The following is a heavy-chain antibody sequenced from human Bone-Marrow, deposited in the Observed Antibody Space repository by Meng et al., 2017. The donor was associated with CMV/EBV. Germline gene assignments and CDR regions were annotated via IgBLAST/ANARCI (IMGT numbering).Heavy chain of an antibody. V-gene: IGHV3-30*02. CDR1: GFTFSSYG. CDR3: AKEGPAAIHEGAFDI. Sequence: GESLKISCAASGFTFSSYGMHWVRQAPGKGLEWVAFIRYDGSNKYYADSVKGRFTISRDNSKNTLYLQMNSLRAEDTAVYYCAKEGPAAIHEGAFDIWGQGTMVTVS. D-gene: IGHD2-2*02. J-gene: IGHJ3*02. CDR2: IRYDGSNK.